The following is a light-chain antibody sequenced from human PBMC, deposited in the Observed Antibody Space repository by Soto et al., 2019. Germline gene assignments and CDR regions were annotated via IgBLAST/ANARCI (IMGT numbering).Light chain of an antibody. CDR1: QSISNW. V-gene: IGKV1-5*03. CDR3: QHYNSYSEA. J-gene: IGKJ1*01. CDR2: KAS. Sequence: DIQMTQSPSTLSASVGDRVPITCRASQSISNWLAWYQQKPGKAPKLLIYKASTLKSGVPSRFSGSGSGTEFTLTISSLQPDDFATYYCQHYNSYSEAFGQGTKVDIK.